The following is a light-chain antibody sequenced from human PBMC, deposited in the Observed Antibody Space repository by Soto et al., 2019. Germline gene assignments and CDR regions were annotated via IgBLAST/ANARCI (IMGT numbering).Light chain of an antibody. Sequence: EIVLTQSPATLSLSPGEGATPSCRASQSVSTYLAWYQQKPGQAPRLLIYAASTRATGIPARFSGSGSGTDFTLTISRLEPEDFAVFYCQQYGRSPWTFGQGTKVDIK. CDR1: QSVSTY. J-gene: IGKJ1*01. CDR3: QQYGRSPWT. CDR2: AAS. V-gene: IGKV3-20*01.